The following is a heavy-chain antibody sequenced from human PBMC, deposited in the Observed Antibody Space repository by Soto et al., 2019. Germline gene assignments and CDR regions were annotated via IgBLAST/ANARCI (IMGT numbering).Heavy chain of an antibody. Sequence: SETLSLTCTVSGAPITINYWSWIRQAPGKGLEWIGYIYYSGSTTYNPSLKSRVTMSADTSKDQFSLKLNSVTAADTAVYYCARDAPGHNDYPGPGILVTVSS. V-gene: IGHV4-59*01. CDR2: IYYSGST. J-gene: IGHJ4*01. CDR3: ARDAPGHNDY. D-gene: IGHD2-8*02. CDR1: GAPITINY.